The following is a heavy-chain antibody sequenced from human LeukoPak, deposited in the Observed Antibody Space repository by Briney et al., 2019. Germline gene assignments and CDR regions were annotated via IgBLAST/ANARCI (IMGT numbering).Heavy chain of an antibody. D-gene: IGHD6-19*01. CDR3: ARAPPGYSSGRPYPRWFDP. Sequence: PSETLSLTCAVSGGSISSSNWWSWVRQPPGKGLEWIGEIYHSGSTNYNPSLKSRVTISVDRSKNQFSLKLSSVTAADTAVYYCARAPPGYSSGRPYPRWFDPWGQGTLVTVSS. CDR2: IYHSGST. V-gene: IGHV4-4*02. CDR1: GGSISSSNW. J-gene: IGHJ5*02.